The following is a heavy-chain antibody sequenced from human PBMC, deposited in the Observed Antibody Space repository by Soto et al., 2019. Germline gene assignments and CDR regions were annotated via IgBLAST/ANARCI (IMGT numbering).Heavy chain of an antibody. D-gene: IGHD1-26*01. Sequence: LRLSCTASGFTLGDYAMSWFRQAPGKGLEWVGFIRSKAYGGTTEYAASVKGRFTIPRDDSKSIAYLQMNSLKTEDTAVYYCTRDLIVGATTVAHIWFDPWGQGTLVTVSS. CDR1: GFTLGDYA. V-gene: IGHV3-49*03. CDR3: TRDLIVGATTVAHIWFDP. CDR2: IRSKAYGGTT. J-gene: IGHJ5*02.